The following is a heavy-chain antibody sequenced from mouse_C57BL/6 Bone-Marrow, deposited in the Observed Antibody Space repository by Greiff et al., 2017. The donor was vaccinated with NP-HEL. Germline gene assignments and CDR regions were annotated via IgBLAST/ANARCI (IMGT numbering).Heavy chain of an antibody. V-gene: IGHV1-15*01. Sequence: VQLQESGAELVRPGASVTLSCKASGYTFTDYEMHWVKQTPVHGLEWIGAIDPETGGTAYNQKFKGKAILTADKSSSTAYMERRSLTSEDSAVYYCTRCHITTVVAYYFDYWGQGTTLTVSS. CDR3: TRCHITTVVAYYFDY. J-gene: IGHJ2*01. CDR1: GYTFTDYE. D-gene: IGHD1-1*01. CDR2: IDPETGGT.